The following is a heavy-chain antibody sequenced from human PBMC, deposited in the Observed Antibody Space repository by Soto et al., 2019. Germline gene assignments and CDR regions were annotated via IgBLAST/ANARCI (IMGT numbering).Heavy chain of an antibody. Sequence: SGPTLVNPTQTLTLTCTFSGFSLSTNGMCVSWIRQPPGKALEWLARIDWDDDKSYSTSLKTRLTISKDTSKNQVVLTMTNMDPVDTATYYCVRNSLRENYYTMDVWGHGTTVTVSS. CDR3: VRNSLRENYYTMDV. D-gene: IGHD6-13*01. CDR1: GFSLSTNGMC. J-gene: IGHJ6*02. V-gene: IGHV2-70*11. CDR2: IDWDDDK.